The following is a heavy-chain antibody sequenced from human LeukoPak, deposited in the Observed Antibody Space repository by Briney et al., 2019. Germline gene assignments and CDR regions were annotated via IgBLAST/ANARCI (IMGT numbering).Heavy chain of an antibody. J-gene: IGHJ4*02. CDR2: ISRSSDYM. Sequence: GGSLRLSCAASGFTFSSYSLTWVRQAPGKGLQWVSSISRSSDYMYYADSVKGRFTISRDNAKNALYLQMTSLRAEDTAVYYCARGRGSLPFDYWGQGTLVTVSS. CDR1: GFTFSSYS. V-gene: IGHV3-21*01. CDR3: ARGRGSLPFDY. D-gene: IGHD1-26*01.